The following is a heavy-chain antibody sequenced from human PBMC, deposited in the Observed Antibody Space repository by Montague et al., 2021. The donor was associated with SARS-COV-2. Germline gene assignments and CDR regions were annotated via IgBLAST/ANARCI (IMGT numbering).Heavy chain of an antibody. CDR1: GGSINSSSYY. Sequence: SETLSLTCTVSGGSINSSSYYWGWIRQPPGKGLEWIGSIYYSGSTXYNPSLKSRVTISVDTSKNQFSLKLSSVTAADTAVYYCARVGRQQLVRLSGMDVWGQGTTVTVSS. CDR2: IYYSGST. CDR3: ARVGRQQLVRLSGMDV. V-gene: IGHV4-39*07. J-gene: IGHJ6*02. D-gene: IGHD6-13*01.